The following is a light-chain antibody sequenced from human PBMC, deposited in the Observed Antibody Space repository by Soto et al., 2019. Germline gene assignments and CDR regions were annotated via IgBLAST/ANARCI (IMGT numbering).Light chain of an antibody. CDR2: DAY. J-gene: IGKJ1*01. Sequence: DIQMTQSPSTLSASVGDRVTITCRASQSISSWLAWYQRKPGKAPKLLIYDAYSLESGTPSRFSGRRSGTEFTLTIASVQPEDFATYYCQLYHDYPTFGQGTKVDI. CDR3: QLYHDYPT. CDR1: QSISSW. V-gene: IGKV1-5*01.